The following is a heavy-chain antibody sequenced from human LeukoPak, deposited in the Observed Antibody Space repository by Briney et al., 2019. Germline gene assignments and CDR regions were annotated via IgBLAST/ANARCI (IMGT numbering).Heavy chain of an antibody. J-gene: IGHJ4*02. CDR2: INSDGSST. Sequence: PGGSPRLSCAASGFTFSNHWMHWVRQAPGKGLVWVSRINSDGSSTTYADSVKGRFTISRDNAKSTLYLQMNSLRAEDTAVYYCARGLAAAGINYWGQGTLVTVSS. CDR3: ARGLAAAGINY. D-gene: IGHD6-13*01. V-gene: IGHV3-74*01. CDR1: GFTFSNHW.